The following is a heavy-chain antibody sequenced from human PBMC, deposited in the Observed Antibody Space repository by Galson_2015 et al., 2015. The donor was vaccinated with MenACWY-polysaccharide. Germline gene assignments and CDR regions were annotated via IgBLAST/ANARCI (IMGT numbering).Heavy chain of an antibody. CDR1: GGSISSYY. Sequence: LSLTCTVSGGSISSYYWSWIRQPPGKGLEWIGYIYYSGSAIYNPSLESRVTIAVDTSKNQFSLRLSSVTAADTAVYYCARVSGHPEVFDIWGQGTMVTVSS. V-gene: IGHV4-59*01. CDR2: IYYSGSA. CDR3: ARVSGHPEVFDI. J-gene: IGHJ3*02.